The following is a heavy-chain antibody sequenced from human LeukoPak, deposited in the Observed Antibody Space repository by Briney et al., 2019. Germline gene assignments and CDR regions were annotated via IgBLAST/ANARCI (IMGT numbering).Heavy chain of an antibody. CDR3: AKGNGIPALKVGAEYFQH. CDR2: ISGSGGST. Sequence: PGGSLRLSCAASGFTFSSYAMSWVRQAPGKGLEWVSAISGSGGSTYYADSVKGRFTISRDNSKNTLYLQMNSLRAEDTAVYYCAKGNGIPALKVGAEYFQHWGQGTLVTVSS. V-gene: IGHV3-23*01. D-gene: IGHD6-13*01. J-gene: IGHJ1*01. CDR1: GFTFSSYA.